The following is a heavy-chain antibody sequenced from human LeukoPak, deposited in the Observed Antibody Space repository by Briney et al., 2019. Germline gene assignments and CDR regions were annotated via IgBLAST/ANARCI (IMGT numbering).Heavy chain of an antibody. CDR3: ARTPDDYDWFDP. V-gene: IGHV1-18*01. CDR2: ISAYNGNT. D-gene: IGHD4-17*01. CDR1: GYTFTSYG. J-gene: IGHJ5*02. Sequence: GASVKVSCKASGYTFTSYGINWVRQAPGQGLEWMGWISAYNGNTNYARKLQGRVTMTTDTSTSTAYMELRSLRSDDTAVYYCARTPDDYDWFDPWGQGTLVTVSS.